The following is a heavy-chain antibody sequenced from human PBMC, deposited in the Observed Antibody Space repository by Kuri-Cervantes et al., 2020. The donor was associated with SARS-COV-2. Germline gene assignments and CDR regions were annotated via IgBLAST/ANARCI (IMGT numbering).Heavy chain of an antibody. CDR1: GFTFSSYA. J-gene: IGHJ4*02. CDR3: ARDADTIFGVDEFFDY. V-gene: IGHV3-30*04. Sequence: GESLKISCAASGFTFSSYAMHWVRQAPGKGLEWVAVISYDGSNKYYADSVKGRFTISRDNSKNTLYLQMNSLRAEDTAVYYFARDADTIFGVDEFFDYWGQGTLVTVSS. D-gene: IGHD3-3*01. CDR2: ISYDGSNK.